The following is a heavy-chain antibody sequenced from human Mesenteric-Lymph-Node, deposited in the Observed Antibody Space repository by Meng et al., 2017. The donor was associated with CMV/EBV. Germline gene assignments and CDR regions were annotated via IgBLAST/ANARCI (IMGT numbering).Heavy chain of an antibody. CDR2: ISAYNGNT. Sequence: SFKASGYTFTSYDINWVRQATGQGLEWMGWISAYNGNTNYAQKLQGRVTMTTDTSTSTAYMELRSLRSDDTAVYYCARGYGSGSYHNWGQGTLVTVSS. D-gene: IGHD3-10*01. CDR1: GYTFTSYD. CDR3: ARGYGSGSYHN. J-gene: IGHJ4*02. V-gene: IGHV1-18*01.